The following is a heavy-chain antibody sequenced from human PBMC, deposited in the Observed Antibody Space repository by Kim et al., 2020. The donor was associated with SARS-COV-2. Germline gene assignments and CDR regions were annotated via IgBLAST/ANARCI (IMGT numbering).Heavy chain of an antibody. CDR1: GGTFSSYA. CDR2: IIPILGIA. V-gene: IGHV1-69*04. CDR3: ARDPSPLVVITNFDY. D-gene: IGHD3-22*01. J-gene: IGHJ4*02. Sequence: SVKVSCKASGGTFSSYAISWVRQAPGQGLEWMGRIIPILGIANYAQKFQGRVTITADKSTSTAYMELSSLRSEDTAVYYCARDPSPLVVITNFDYWGQGTLVTVSS.